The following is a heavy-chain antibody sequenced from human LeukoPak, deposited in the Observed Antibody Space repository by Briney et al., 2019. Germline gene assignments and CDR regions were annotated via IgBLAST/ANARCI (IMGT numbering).Heavy chain of an antibody. CDR3: ARGGWSHNWFDP. V-gene: IGHV1-2*02. D-gene: IGHD2-15*01. Sequence: ASVKVSCKASGYTFTGYYMHWVRQAPGQGLEWMGWINPNSGGTNYAQKCQGRVTMTRDTSISTAYMELSRLRSDDTAVYYCARGGWSHNWFDPWGQGTLVTVSS. CDR1: GYTFTGYY. J-gene: IGHJ5*02. CDR2: INPNSGGT.